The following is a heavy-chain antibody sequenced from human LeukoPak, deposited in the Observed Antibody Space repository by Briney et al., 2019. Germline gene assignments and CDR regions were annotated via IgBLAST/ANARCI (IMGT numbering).Heavy chain of an antibody. Sequence: ASVKVSCKASGYTFTSYGISWVRQAPGQGLEWMGWISAYNGNTNYAQKLQGRVTMTTDTSTSTVNMELRTLRSEDTAVYYCARSSSYYDDSSGYYPVYWGQGTLVTVSS. CDR2: ISAYNGNT. CDR1: GYTFTSYG. V-gene: IGHV1-18*01. CDR3: ARSSSYYDDSSGYYPVY. D-gene: IGHD3-22*01. J-gene: IGHJ4*02.